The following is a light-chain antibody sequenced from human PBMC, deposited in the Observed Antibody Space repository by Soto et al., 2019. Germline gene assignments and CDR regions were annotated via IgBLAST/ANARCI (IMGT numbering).Light chain of an antibody. J-gene: IGKJ5*01. V-gene: IGKV3-15*01. Sequence: EVVMTKSPGTLDVSPGERATLSCMASQSGTSNLARYQQKPGQAPGLLIYDASTRATAIPARFSGRRSGTELTLIISSLQSEDFAVCYCQQYNKSPCITFGQGTRLEI. CDR2: DAS. CDR1: QSGTSN. CDR3: QQYNKSPCIT.